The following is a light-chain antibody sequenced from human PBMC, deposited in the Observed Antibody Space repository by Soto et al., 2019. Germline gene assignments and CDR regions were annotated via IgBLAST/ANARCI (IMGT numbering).Light chain of an antibody. CDR1: SGDVGGYNF. CDR2: DVS. Sequence: QSALTQPRSVSGSPGQSVTISCTGTSGDVGGYNFVSWYQQHPGKAPTLMIFDVSQRPSGVPDRFSGSKSGNTASLTISGLQADDEAGYYCCSYGGCYTWVFGGGTKHTVL. V-gene: IGLV2-11*01. J-gene: IGLJ3*02. CDR3: CSYGGCYTWV.